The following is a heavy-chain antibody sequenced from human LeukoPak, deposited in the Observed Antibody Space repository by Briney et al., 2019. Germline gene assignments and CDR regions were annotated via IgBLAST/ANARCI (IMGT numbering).Heavy chain of an antibody. J-gene: IGHJ4*02. V-gene: IGHV1-2*02. CDR2: INPNSGAT. Sequence: GASVKVSCKASGYTFTGYYIHWVRQAPGQGLEWMGWINPNSGATNYAQKFQGRVTMTRDTSIPTAYMILSSLTSDDTAVFYCARGRGGGYSYGRYFFDYWGQGTLVTVSS. CDR1: GYTFTGYY. CDR3: ARGRGGGYSYGRYFFDY. D-gene: IGHD5-18*01.